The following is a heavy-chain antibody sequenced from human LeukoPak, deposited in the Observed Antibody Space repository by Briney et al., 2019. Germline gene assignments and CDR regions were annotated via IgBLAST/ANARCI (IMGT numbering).Heavy chain of an antibody. J-gene: IGHJ4*02. CDR3: ARGRRIAAAGTAFDY. D-gene: IGHD6-13*01. CDR2: INHSGST. CDR1: GGSFSGYY. Sequence: SETLSLTCAVYGGSFSGYYWSWIRQPPGKGLEWIGEINHSGSTNYNPSLKSRVTISVDTSKNQFSLKLSSVTAADTAVYYCARGRRIAAAGTAFDYWGQGTLVTVSS. V-gene: IGHV4-34*01.